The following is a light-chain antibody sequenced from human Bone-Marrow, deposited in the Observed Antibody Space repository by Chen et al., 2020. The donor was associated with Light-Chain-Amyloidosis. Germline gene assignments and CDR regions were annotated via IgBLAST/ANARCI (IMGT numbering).Light chain of an antibody. V-gene: IGLV3-25*03. CDR1: DLPTKY. J-gene: IGLJ2*01. Sequence: SSALTQPPSVSVSPGQTARITCSGDDLPTKYAYWYQQKPGQAPVLVIHRDTERPSGSSERFSGSSSGTTATLTISGVQAEDEADDHCQSADSSGTYEVIFGGGTKLTVL. CDR2: RDT. CDR3: QSADSSGTYEVI.